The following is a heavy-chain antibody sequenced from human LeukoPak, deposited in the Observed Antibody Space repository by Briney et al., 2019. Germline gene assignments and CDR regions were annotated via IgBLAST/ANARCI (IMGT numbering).Heavy chain of an antibody. Sequence: SVKVSCKASGGTFSSYAISWVRQAPGQGLEWMGGIIPIFGTANYAQKFQGRVTITADESTSTAYMELSSLRSEDTAVYYCARSRLEVGYYYYMDVWGKGTTVTTSS. CDR3: ARSRLEVGYYYYMDV. CDR1: GGTFSSYA. D-gene: IGHD3-3*01. V-gene: IGHV1-69*13. CDR2: IIPIFGTA. J-gene: IGHJ6*03.